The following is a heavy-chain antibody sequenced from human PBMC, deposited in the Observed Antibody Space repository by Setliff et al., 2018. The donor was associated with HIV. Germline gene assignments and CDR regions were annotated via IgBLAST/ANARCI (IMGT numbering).Heavy chain of an antibody. CDR3: ARDPLLFLEWLSPGYPFDY. V-gene: IGHV3-30*04. D-gene: IGHD3-3*01. CDR1: GFTFSSYA. J-gene: IGHJ4*02. CDR2: ISYDGSKK. Sequence: GGSLRLSCAASGFTFSSYAMSWVRQTPGKGLEWVAFISYDGSKKYDADFVKGRFTISRDNSKNTLFLQMNSLRGDDTAVYYCARDPLLFLEWLSPGYPFDYWGQGTLVTVSS.